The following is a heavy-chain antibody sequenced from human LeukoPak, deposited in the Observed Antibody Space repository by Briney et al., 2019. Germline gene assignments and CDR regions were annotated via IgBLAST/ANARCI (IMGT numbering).Heavy chain of an antibody. CDR1: GYTFTSYY. CDR3: ARGLDGYNIRDYFDY. D-gene: IGHD5-24*01. V-gene: IGHV1-46*01. Sequence: ASVKVSCKASGYTFTSYYIHWVRQAPGQGLEWMGLINPSGGSTNYAQKFQGRVTMTRDTSTSTVYMELSSLRSDDTAVYYCARGLDGYNIRDYFDYWGQGTLVTVSS. J-gene: IGHJ4*02. CDR2: INPSGGST.